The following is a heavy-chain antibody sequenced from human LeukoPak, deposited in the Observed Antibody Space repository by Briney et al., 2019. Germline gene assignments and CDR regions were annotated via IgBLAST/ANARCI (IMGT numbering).Heavy chain of an antibody. D-gene: IGHD3/OR15-3a*01. CDR3: ATTRGLWWFDP. V-gene: IGHV3-48*03. J-gene: IGHJ5*02. CDR1: GFNFSSYE. Sequence: GGSLRLSCAASGFNFSSYEMNWVRQAPGKGLEWVSYISSSGSTIYYADSVKGRFTISRDNAKNSLYLQMNTLRVEDTAVYYCATTRGLWWFDPWGQGTLVTVSS. CDR2: ISSSGSTI.